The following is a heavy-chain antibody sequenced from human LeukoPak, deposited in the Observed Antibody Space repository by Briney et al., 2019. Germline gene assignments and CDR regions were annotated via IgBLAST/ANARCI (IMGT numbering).Heavy chain of an antibody. CDR2: IYYSGST. J-gene: IGHJ3*02. Sequence: PSETLSLTCTVSGGSISSYYWSWIRQPPGKGLEWIGYIYYSGSTNYNPSLKSRVTISVDTSKNQFSLKLSSVTAADTAVYYCARDLHEYYHDSSGYSAFDIWGQGTMVTVSS. D-gene: IGHD3-22*01. CDR1: GGSISSYY. V-gene: IGHV4-59*01. CDR3: ARDLHEYYHDSSGYSAFDI.